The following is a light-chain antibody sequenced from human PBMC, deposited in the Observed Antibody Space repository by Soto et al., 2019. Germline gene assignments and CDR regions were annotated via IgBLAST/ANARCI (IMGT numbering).Light chain of an antibody. Sequence: EVVLTQSPATLSLSPCERATLSCSASQSVNRYLAWYQQKPGQAPRLLIYDTSNRATGIPARFSGSGSGTDFTLTISSLEPEDFAVYYCQQREHWPPITFGQGTRLENK. CDR2: DTS. J-gene: IGKJ5*01. CDR1: QSVNRY. CDR3: QQREHWPPIT. V-gene: IGKV3-11*01.